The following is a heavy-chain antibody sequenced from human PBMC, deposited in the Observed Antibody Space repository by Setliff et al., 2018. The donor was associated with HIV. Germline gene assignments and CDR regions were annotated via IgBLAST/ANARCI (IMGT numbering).Heavy chain of an antibody. J-gene: IGHJ3*01. CDR1: GDSIGYYY. D-gene: IGHD2-15*01. V-gene: IGHV4-4*07. Sequence: LSLTCTVSGDSIGYYYWSWIRQPAGRGLEWMGRIHTSGSTNYNPSLTSRVTLSVDTSKNQFFLKLTSLSAADTAVYYCARDRIEVVVDGPHDVFDVWGRGTTVTVSS. CDR2: IHTSGST. CDR3: ARDRIEVVVDGPHDVFDV.